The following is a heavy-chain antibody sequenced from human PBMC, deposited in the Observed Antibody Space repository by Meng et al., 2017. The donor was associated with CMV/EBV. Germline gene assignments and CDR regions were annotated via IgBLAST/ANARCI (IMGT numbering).Heavy chain of an antibody. D-gene: IGHD2-15*01. Sequence: VQLWESGGWVVQPGRSQRLSCAAYGFTFSSYARHWVRQAPGKGLEWVAVISYDGRNTYYADSVKGRFTISRDNSQNTLYLQMNSLRAEDTAVYYCAGYSEPDYWGQGTLVAVSS. CDR3: AGYSEPDY. CDR1: GFTFSSYA. V-gene: IGHV3-30-3*02. J-gene: IGHJ4*02. CDR2: ISYDGRNT.